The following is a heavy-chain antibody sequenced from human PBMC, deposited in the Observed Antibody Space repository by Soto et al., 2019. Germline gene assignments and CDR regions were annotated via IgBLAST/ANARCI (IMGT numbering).Heavy chain of an antibody. V-gene: IGHV4-39*07. J-gene: IGHJ4*02. Sequence: PSETLSLTCTVPRGSISSGTNYWAWIRQPPGKGLEWLANIYYSGSTYYKPSLKSRVTISLDTSKNQFSLKLSAVTAADTAVYSCARLRSLAAAGTFDYWGQGTLVTVSS. CDR2: IYYSGST. D-gene: IGHD6-13*01. CDR1: RGSISSGTNY. CDR3: ARLRSLAAAGTFDY.